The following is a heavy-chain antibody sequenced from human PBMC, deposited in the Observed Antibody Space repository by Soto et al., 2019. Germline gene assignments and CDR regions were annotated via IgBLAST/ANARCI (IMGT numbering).Heavy chain of an antibody. V-gene: IGHV3-33*01. Sequence: GGSLRLSCAASGFTFSSYGMHWVRQAPGKGLEWVAVIWYDGSNKYYADSVKGRFTISRDNSKNTLYLQMNSLRAEDTAVYYCARRTGRVGAIDYWGQGTLVTVSS. J-gene: IGHJ4*02. CDR2: IWYDGSNK. D-gene: IGHD1-26*01. CDR1: GFTFSSYG. CDR3: ARRTGRVGAIDY.